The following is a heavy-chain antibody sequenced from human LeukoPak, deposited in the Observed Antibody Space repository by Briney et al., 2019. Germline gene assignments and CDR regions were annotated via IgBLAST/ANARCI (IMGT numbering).Heavy chain of an antibody. D-gene: IGHD5-12*01. J-gene: IGHJ4*02. V-gene: IGHV3-7*03. CDR3: ARDPSQDYDSFDY. Sequence: GGSLRLSCAASGFTFSSYWMSWVRQAPGKRLEWVANIKQDGSEKYYVDSVKGRFTISRDNAKNSLYLQMNSLRAEDTAVYYCARDPSQDYDSFDYWGQGTLVTVSS. CDR1: GFTFSSYW. CDR2: IKQDGSEK.